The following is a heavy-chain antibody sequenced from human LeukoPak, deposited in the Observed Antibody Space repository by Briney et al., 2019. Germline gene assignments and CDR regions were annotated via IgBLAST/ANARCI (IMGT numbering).Heavy chain of an antibody. CDR1: GGSISSYY. J-gene: IGHJ6*02. Sequence: SETLSLTCTVSGGSISSYYWSLIRQPPGKGLEWIGYIYYSGSTNYNPSLKSRVTISVDTSKNQFSLHLSSVTAADTAVYYCARDSTYYYDSSGFYYNYYGMDVWGQGTTVTVSS. CDR2: IYYSGST. CDR3: ARDSTYYYDSSGFYYNYYGMDV. D-gene: IGHD3-22*01. V-gene: IGHV4-59*01.